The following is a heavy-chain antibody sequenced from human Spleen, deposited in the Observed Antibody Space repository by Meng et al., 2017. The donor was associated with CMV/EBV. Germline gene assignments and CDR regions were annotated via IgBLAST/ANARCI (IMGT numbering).Heavy chain of an antibody. CDR1: GFTFSTYA. CDR2: VSGNGENT. CDR3: AKWNRGNLSPK. D-gene: IGHD3-10*01. V-gene: IGHV3-23*01. Sequence: GESLKISCAASGFTFSTYAMTWVRQAPGKGLEWVSTVSGNGENTYYADSVKGRFTNSRDNSHSSMYLQMTSLRLEDTAVYYCAKWNRGNLSPKWGQGTLVTVSS. J-gene: IGHJ4*02.